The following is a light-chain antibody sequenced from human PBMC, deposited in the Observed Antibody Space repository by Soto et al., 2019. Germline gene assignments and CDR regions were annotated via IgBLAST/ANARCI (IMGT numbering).Light chain of an antibody. V-gene: IGLV2-18*02. Sequence: QSALTQPPSVSGSPGQSVTISCTGTSTDFVSYNRVSWYQQPPGTAPKLIIYEASNRPSGVPDRFSGSKSGNTASLTVSGLQAEDEADYYCSSYAGSNALVFGGGTKLTVL. CDR3: SSYAGSNALV. CDR1: STDFVSYNR. CDR2: EAS. J-gene: IGLJ2*01.